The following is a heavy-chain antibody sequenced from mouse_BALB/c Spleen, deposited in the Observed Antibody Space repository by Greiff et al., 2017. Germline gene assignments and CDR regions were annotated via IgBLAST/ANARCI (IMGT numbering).Heavy chain of an antibody. CDR2: IYPGDGDT. J-gene: IGHJ1*01. CDR3: ARGYYGNSWYFDV. V-gene: IGHV1-82*01. CDR1: GYAFSSSW. Sequence: VQLQQSGPELVKPGASVKISCKASGYAFSSSWMNWVKQRPGQGLEWIGRIYPGDGDTNYNGKFKGKATLTADKSSSTAYMQLSSLTSVDSAVYFCARGYYGNSWYFDVWGAGTTVTVSS. D-gene: IGHD2-1*01.